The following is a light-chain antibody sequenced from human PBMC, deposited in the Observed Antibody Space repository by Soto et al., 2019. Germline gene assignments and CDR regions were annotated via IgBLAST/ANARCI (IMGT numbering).Light chain of an antibody. Sequence: PGERVTLSCRASQSVSSSYLTWYQQKPGQAPRLLIYDASTRATGVPARFSGSGSGTEFTLTISSLQSEDFAVYYCQQYNNWPPITFGQGTRLEIK. CDR1: QSVSSSY. CDR3: QQYNNWPPIT. CDR2: DAS. J-gene: IGKJ5*01. V-gene: IGKV3D-15*01.